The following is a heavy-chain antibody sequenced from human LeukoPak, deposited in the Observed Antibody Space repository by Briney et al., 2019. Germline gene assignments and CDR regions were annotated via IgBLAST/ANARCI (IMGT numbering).Heavy chain of an antibody. J-gene: IGHJ4*02. D-gene: IGHD5-12*01. V-gene: IGHV4-39*01. Sequence: PSETLSLTCTVSGGSISSSSYYWGWIRQTPGKGLEWIGSIYYSGSTYYNPSLKSRVTISVDTSKNQFSLKLSSVTAADTAVYYCARLGDIRNFDYWGQGTLVTVSS. CDR2: IYYSGST. CDR1: GGSISSSSYY. CDR3: ARLGDIRNFDY.